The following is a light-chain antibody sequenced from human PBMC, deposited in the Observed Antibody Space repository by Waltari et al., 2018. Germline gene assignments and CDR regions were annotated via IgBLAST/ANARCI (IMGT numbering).Light chain of an antibody. CDR1: SRAVGFFNR. CDR3: CSYAGSNTRV. V-gene: IGLV2-23*02. CDR2: EVS. J-gene: IGLJ2*01. Sequence: QSALPHPASVSGYRGESITIACTGSSRAVGFFNRVSWYQQHPGKAPKLLISEVSRRPSGVANRFSCSKAGNTASLTISGLQAEDEADYFCCSYAGSNTRVFGGGTKLTVL.